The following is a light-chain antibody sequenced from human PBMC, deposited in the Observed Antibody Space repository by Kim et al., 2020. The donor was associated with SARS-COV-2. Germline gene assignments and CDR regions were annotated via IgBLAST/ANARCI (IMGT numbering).Light chain of an antibody. Sequence: LGTTVRITSQGDSLRSYYASWYQQKPGQAPVLVIYGKNNRPSGIPDRFSGSSSGNTASLTITGAQAEDEADYYCNSRDSSGNHVVFGGGTQLTVL. V-gene: IGLV3-19*01. CDR1: SLRSYY. CDR3: NSRDSSGNHVV. CDR2: GKN. J-gene: IGLJ2*01.